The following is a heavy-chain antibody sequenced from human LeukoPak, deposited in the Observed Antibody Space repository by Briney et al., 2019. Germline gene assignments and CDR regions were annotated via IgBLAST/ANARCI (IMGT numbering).Heavy chain of an antibody. Sequence: PGRSLRLSCAASGFTFSNYAMNWVRQAPGKGLEWVALISYDGSNNYYADSVKSRFSISRDNSKNTVYLQMSSLTAEDTALYYCARGEVTMIRGVIPYFDFWGQGTLVTVSS. D-gene: IGHD3-10*01. CDR3: ARGEVTMIRGVIPYFDF. J-gene: IGHJ4*02. V-gene: IGHV3-30*04. CDR2: ISYDGSNN. CDR1: GFTFSNYA.